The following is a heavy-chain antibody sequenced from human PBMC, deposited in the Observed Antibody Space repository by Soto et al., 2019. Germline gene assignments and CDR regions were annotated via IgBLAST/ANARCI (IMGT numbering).Heavy chain of an antibody. CDR1: GGSISSYY. J-gene: IGHJ5*02. V-gene: IGHV4-59*01. Sequence: SLTCTVSGGSISSYYWSWIRQPPGKGLEWIGYMHYSGSTNYNPSLKSRVTISVDTSKNQFSLKLRSVTAADTAVYYCASNGYDYPNWFDPWGQGTLVTVSS. D-gene: IGHD3-22*01. CDR3: ASNGYDYPNWFDP. CDR2: MHYSGST.